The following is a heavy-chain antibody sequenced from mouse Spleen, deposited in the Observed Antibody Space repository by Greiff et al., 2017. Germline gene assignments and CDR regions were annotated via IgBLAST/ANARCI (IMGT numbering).Heavy chain of an antibody. V-gene: IGHV2-4-1*01. CDR1: GFSLTSYG. CDR2: IWSGGST. Sequence: QVQLKESGPGLVQPSQSLSITCTVSGFSLTSYGVHWVRQSPGKGLEWLGVIWSGGSTDYNAAFISRLSISKDNSKSQVFFKMNSLQADDTAIYYCARGARATLAMDYWGQGTSVTVSS. J-gene: IGHJ4*01. D-gene: IGHD3-1*01. CDR3: ARGARATLAMDY.